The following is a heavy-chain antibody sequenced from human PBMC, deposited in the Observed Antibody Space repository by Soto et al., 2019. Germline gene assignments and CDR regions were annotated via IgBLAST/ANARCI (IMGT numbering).Heavy chain of an antibody. CDR2: LSTSGSA. CDR1: GGSISSYY. CDR3: ARGGEYTGFYGMDV. D-gene: IGHD5-12*01. Sequence: PSETLSLTCTVSGGSISSYYWNWIRQPAGKGLEWIGRLSTSGSANYNPSLKSRVTMSVDTSTTQLSLKLNSVTAADTAVYYCARGGEYTGFYGMDVWGQGTTVTVYS. V-gene: IGHV4-4*07. J-gene: IGHJ6*02.